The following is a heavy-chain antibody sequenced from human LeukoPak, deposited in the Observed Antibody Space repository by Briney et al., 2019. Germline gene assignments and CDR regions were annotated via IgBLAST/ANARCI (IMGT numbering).Heavy chain of an antibody. CDR2: ISWNSGSI. J-gene: IGHJ4*02. D-gene: IGHD3-22*01. V-gene: IGHV3-9*01. CDR1: GFTFDDYA. CDR3: AKDVYYDSSGYYFDC. Sequence: PGGSLRLSCAASGFTFDDYAMHWVRQAPGKGLEWVSGISWNSGSIGYADSVKGRFTISRDNAKNSLYLQMNSLRAEDTALYYCAKDVYYDSSGYYFDCWGQGTLVTVSS.